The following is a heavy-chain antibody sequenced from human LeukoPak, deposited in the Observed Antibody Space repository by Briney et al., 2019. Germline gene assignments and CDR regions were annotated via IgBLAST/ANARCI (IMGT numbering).Heavy chain of an antibody. Sequence: PGGSLRLSCTVSGFTLSSYEMSWIRQAPGKGLEWVSSIDYDGGSGHYADSVKGRFTISRDNAKNSLYLQMNSLGPEDTAVYYCARDPYSGNYGNYYYYYMDVWGKGTTVTISS. CDR1: GFTLSSYE. CDR3: ARDPYSGNYGNYYYYYMDV. D-gene: IGHD1-26*01. CDR2: IDYDGGSG. J-gene: IGHJ6*03. V-gene: IGHV3-48*03.